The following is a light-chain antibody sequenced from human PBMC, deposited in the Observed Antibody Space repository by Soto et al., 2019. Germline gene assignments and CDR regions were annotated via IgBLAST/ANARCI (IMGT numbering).Light chain of an antibody. V-gene: IGLV3-21*02. J-gene: IGLJ2*01. CDR3: QVWDSSSDHVV. Sequence: SYELTQPPSVSVAPGQTARITCGGNNIGSKSVHWYQQKPGQAPVLVVYDDSDRPSGIPERFSGSNSGNTATLTISRVEVGDEADYYCQVWDSSSDHVVFGGGTQLTVL. CDR1: NIGSKS. CDR2: DDS.